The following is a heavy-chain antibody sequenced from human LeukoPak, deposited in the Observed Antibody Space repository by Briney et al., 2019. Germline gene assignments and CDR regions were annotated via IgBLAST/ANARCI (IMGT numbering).Heavy chain of an antibody. CDR1: GGTFSNYA. CDR2: IIPIFGTA. J-gene: IGHJ3*02. V-gene: IGHV1-69*13. Sequence: SVKVSCKASGGTFSNYAISWVRQAPGQGLEWMGGIIPIFGTANYAQKFQGRVTITADESTSTAYMELSSLRSEDTAVYYCAREGFRTVTRNAFYIWGQGTMVTVSS. CDR3: AREGFRTVTRNAFYI. D-gene: IGHD4-17*01.